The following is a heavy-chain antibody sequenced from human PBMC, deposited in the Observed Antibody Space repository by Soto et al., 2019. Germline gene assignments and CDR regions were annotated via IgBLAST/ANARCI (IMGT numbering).Heavy chain of an antibody. D-gene: IGHD3-3*01. V-gene: IGHV1-2*02. CDR2: INPNSGGT. CDR1: GYTFTGYY. Sequence: ASVKVSCKASGYTFTGYYMHWVRQAPGQGLEWMGWINPNSGGTNYAQKFQGRVTISVDTSKHEFSLRMKSVTPADTAVYYCVRDIYTFGVPSDAAYNSFGPWGQGTLVTVSS. J-gene: IGHJ5*02. CDR3: VRDIYTFGVPSDAAYNSFGP.